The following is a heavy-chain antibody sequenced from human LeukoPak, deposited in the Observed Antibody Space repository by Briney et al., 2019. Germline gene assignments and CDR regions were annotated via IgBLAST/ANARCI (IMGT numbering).Heavy chain of an antibody. D-gene: IGHD2-2*01. J-gene: IGHJ3*02. CDR1: GGSISSSSYY. V-gene: IGHV4-39*01. CDR2: IYYSGST. Sequence: PSETLSLTCTVSGGSISSSSYYWGWIRQPPGKGLEWIGTIYYSGSTYYNPSLKSRVTISVDTSNVQFSLKLSSVSAADTAVYYCATYCSSTSCPHRRTFDIWGQGTMVTVSS. CDR3: ATYCSSTSCPHRRTFDI.